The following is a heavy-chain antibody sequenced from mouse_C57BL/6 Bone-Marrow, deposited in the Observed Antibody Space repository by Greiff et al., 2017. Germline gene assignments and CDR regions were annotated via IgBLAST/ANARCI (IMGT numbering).Heavy chain of an antibody. D-gene: IGHD2-2*01. CDR3: TIMVTTGFDY. J-gene: IGHJ2*01. Sequence: EVKLMESGAELVRPGASVKLSCTASGFNIKDDYMHWVKQRPEQGLEWIGWIDPENGDTEYASKFQGKATITADTSSTTAYLQLSSRTSEDAAVYYCTIMVTTGFDYWGQGATLAVSS. V-gene: IGHV14-4*01. CDR2: IDPENGDT. CDR1: GFNIKDDY.